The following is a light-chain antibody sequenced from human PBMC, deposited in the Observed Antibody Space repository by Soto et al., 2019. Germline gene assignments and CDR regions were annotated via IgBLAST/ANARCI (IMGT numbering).Light chain of an antibody. V-gene: IGLV2-14*03. CDR1: RSDIGAYNF. Sequence: QSALTQPASVSGSPGQSITILCTENRSDIGAYNFVSWYQQHPGKAPKLMLYDVNIRPSGVSNRFSGSKSGNTASLTISGLQAEDEADYYCTSWTTSTTMIFGGGTKVTVL. J-gene: IGLJ2*01. CDR3: TSWTTSTTMI. CDR2: DVN.